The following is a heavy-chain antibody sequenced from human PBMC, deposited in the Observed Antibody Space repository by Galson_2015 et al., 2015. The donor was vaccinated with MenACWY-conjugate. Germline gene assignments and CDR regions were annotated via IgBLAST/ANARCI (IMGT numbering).Heavy chain of an antibody. CDR1: GGTFSSYA. V-gene: IGHV1-69*06. CDR2: IIPIFGKA. D-gene: IGHD1-26*01. CDR3: ARGSSYRGYYYYYMDV. Sequence: SVKVSCKASGGTFSSYAISWVRQAPGQGLEWMGGIIPIFGKANYAQKFQGRVTITADKSTSTAYMELSSLRSEDTAVYYCARGSSYRGYYYYYMDVWGKGTTVTVSS. J-gene: IGHJ6*03.